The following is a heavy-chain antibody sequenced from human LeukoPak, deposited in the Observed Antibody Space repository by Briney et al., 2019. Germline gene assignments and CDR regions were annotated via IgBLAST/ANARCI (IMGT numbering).Heavy chain of an antibody. V-gene: IGHV4-31*03. CDR3: ARVDDILTGYTPNYGMDV. CDR1: GGSISSGGYY. CDR2: IYYSGST. J-gene: IGHJ6*02. D-gene: IGHD3-9*01. Sequence: SQTLSLTCTVSGGSISSGGYYWSWIRQHPGKGLEWIGYIYYSGSTYYNPSLKSRVTISVDTSKNQFSLKLSSVTAADTAVYYCARVDDILTGYTPNYGMDVWGQGTTVTASS.